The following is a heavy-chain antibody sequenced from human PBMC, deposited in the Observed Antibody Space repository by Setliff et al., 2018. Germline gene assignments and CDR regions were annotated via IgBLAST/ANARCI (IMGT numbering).Heavy chain of an antibody. Sequence: ASVKVSCKASGYSFSDFYIHWVRQVPGRGPEWMGSINPKSGVTRYVQKFQGRVTMTTDTSTSTAYMELRSLRSDDTAVYYCARDSGSGFLDYWGQGTLVTVSS. D-gene: IGHD3-10*01. CDR3: ARDSGSGFLDY. V-gene: IGHV1-2*02. CDR1: GYSFSDFY. J-gene: IGHJ4*02. CDR2: INPKSGVT.